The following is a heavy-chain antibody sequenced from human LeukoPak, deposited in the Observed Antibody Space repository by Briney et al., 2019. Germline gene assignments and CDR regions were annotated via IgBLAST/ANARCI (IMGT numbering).Heavy chain of an antibody. CDR1: GFTFSSYA. J-gene: IGHJ4*02. CDR3: AKSRDFWSGYAIDY. CDR2: ISGSGGST. V-gene: IGHV3-23*01. Sequence: GGSLRLSCAASGFTFSSYAMSWVRQAPGKGLEWVSAISGSGGSTYYADSVKGRFTISRDNSKNTLYLQMNSLRAEDTAVYYCAKSRDFWSGYAIDYWGQGTLVTVSS. D-gene: IGHD3-3*01.